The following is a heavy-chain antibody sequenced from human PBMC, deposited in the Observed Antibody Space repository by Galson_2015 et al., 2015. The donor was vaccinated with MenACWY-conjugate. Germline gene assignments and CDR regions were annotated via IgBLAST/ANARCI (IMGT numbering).Heavy chain of an antibody. Sequence: SLRLSCAASGFIFDDYAMGWVRQVSGKGLEWVAGISFNGSSTDYADSVRGRFTISRDNAKNSLYLQMNSLRAEDTAFYFCARGIVSFGGTIVAFYFDSWGQGTLVTVSS. CDR3: ARGIVSFGGTIVAFYFDS. CDR2: ISFNGSST. J-gene: IGHJ4*02. D-gene: IGHD3-16*01. CDR1: GFIFDDYA. V-gene: IGHV3-20*04.